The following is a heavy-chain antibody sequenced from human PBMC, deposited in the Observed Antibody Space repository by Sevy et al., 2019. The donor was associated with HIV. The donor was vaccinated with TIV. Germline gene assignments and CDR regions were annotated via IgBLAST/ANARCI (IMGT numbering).Heavy chain of an antibody. D-gene: IGHD3-10*01. V-gene: IGHV6-1*01. Sequence: SQTLPLTCVIYGDSVSSNSAAWNWIRQSPSTGLEWLGRTHYRSKWSYDYAVSLKSRITIHPDTSKNQFSLQLSSVTPEDTAVYFCARGDYFGSGSRSLGYYYGMDVWGQGTAVTVSS. CDR2: THYRSKWSY. CDR1: GDSVSSNSAA. CDR3: ARGDYFGSGSRSLGYYYGMDV. J-gene: IGHJ6*02.